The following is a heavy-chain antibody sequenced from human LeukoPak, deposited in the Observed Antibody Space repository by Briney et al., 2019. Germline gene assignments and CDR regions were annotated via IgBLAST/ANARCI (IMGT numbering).Heavy chain of an antibody. Sequence: PGGSLRLSCAASGFTFSVFWMFWVRQAPGQGLVWVSHISPDGRSTNYADSVKDRFTISRDNARNTMYLQLNSLTAEDTAVYYCAMGYKSAYSWDYWGQGTLVTVSS. J-gene: IGHJ4*02. CDR1: GFTFSVFW. CDR3: AMGYKSAYSWDY. CDR2: ISPDGRST. V-gene: IGHV3-74*01. D-gene: IGHD5-18*01.